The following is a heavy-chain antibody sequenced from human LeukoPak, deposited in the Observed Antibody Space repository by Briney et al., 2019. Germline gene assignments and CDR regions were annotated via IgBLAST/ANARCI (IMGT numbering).Heavy chain of an antibody. J-gene: IGHJ6*03. CDR1: GFTFSNYA. CDR2: ISGSGGST. Sequence: GGSLRLSCAASGFTFSNYAMSWVRQAPGKGLEWVSVISGSGGSTYYADSVKGRFTISRDNSKNTLYLQMKSLRAEDTAVYYCAKGLTGNYYYYYYMDVWGKGTTVTVSS. V-gene: IGHV3-23*01. D-gene: IGHD1-14*01. CDR3: AKGLTGNYYYYYYMDV.